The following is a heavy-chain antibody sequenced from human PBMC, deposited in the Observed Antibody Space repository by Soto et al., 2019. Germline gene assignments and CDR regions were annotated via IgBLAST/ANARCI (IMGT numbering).Heavy chain of an antibody. CDR1: GYTFTGYY. CDR3: ARVDYYGSGSYSTQSYFDS. CDR2: INPNSGGT. Sequence: ASLKVSCKASGYTFTGYYMRWVRQAPGQGLEWMGWINPNSGGTNYAQKFQGWVTMTRDTSISTAYMELSRLRSDDTAVYYCARVDYYGSGSYSTQSYFDSWGQGNLFTVSS. V-gene: IGHV1-2*04. J-gene: IGHJ4*02. D-gene: IGHD3-10*01.